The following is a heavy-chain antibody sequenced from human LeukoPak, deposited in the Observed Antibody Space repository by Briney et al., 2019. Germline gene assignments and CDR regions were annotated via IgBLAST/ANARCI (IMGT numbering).Heavy chain of an antibody. CDR3: ARPPLGVVINHHAFDI. Sequence: GGSLRLSCAASGFTVSSNYMSWVRQAPGKGLEWVSVIYSGGSTYYADSVKGRFTISRDNSKNTLYLQMNSLRAEDTAVYYCARPPLGVVINHHAFDIWGQGTMVTVSS. J-gene: IGHJ3*02. CDR1: GFTVSSNY. CDR2: IYSGGST. V-gene: IGHV3-66*02. D-gene: IGHD3-3*01.